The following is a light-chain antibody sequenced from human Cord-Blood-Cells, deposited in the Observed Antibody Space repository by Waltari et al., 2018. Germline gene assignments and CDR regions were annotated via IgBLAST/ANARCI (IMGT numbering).Light chain of an antibody. Sequence: QSALTQPASVSGSPGQSITISCTATSSDVGSYNLVSWYQQHPGKAPKLMIYEDSKRLAAVSHLFSGSKSGNTASLTISGRKAEDEADYNSCSYAGSSTLVFGGGPKLTV. V-gene: IGLV2-23*01. J-gene: IGLJ3*02. CDR1: SSDVGSYNL. CDR3: CSYAGSSTLV. CDR2: EDS.